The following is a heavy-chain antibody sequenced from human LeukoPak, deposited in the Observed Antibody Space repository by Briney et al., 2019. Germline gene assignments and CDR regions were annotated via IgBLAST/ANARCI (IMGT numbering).Heavy chain of an antibody. CDR3: ARELAGLSFDY. J-gene: IGHJ4*02. V-gene: IGHV1-2*02. CDR1: GYTFTDYY. Sequence: ASVKVSCKVSGYTFTDYYMHWVRQAPGQGLEWMGWINPNSGGTNYAQKFQGRVTMTRDTSISTAYMELSRLRSDDTAVYYCARELAGLSFDYWGQGTLVTVSS. CDR2: INPNSGGT. D-gene: IGHD3-3*02.